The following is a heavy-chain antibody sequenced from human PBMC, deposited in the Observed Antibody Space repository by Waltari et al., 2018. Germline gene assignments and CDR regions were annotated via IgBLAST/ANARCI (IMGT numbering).Heavy chain of an antibody. V-gene: IGHV3-23*01. D-gene: IGHD5-18*01. CDR3: AKDRGYSYGYGNWFDP. CDR2: ISGSGGST. J-gene: IGHJ5*02. Sequence: EVQLLESGGGLVQPGGSLRLSCAASGFTFSSYAMSWVRKAPGKGLEWVSAISGSGGSTYYADSVKGRFTISRDNSKNTLYLQMNSLRAEDTAVYYCAKDRGYSYGYGNWFDPWGQGTLVTVSS. CDR1: GFTFSSYA.